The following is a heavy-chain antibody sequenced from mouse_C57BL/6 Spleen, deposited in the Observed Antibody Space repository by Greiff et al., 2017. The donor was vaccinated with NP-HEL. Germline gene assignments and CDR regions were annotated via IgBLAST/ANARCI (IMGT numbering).Heavy chain of an antibody. CDR3: VRYPPYYYGSSSYAMDY. V-gene: IGHV10-3*01. Sequence: EVQVVESGGGLVQPKGSLKLSCAASGFTFNTYAMHWVRQAPGKGLEWVARIRSKSSNYATYYADSGKDRFTISRDDSQSMLYLKMNNLKTEDTAMYYCVRYPPYYYGSSSYAMDYWDQGTSVTVSS. CDR1: GFTFNTYA. J-gene: IGHJ4*01. D-gene: IGHD1-1*01. CDR2: IRSKSSNYAT.